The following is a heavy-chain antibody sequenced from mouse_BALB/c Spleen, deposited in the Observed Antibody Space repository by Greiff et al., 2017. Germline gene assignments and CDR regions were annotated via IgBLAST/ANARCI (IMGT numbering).Heavy chain of an antibody. CDR1: GFTFSSYA. D-gene: IGHD2-4*01. CDR3: AREIYYDYDSRPYAMDY. CDR2: ISSGGSYT. V-gene: IGHV5-9-4*01. Sequence: EVMLVESGGGLVKPGGSLKLSCAASGFTFSSYAMSWVRQSPEKRLEWVAEISSGGSYTYYPDTVTGRFTISRDNAKNTLYLEMSSLRSEDTAMYYCAREIYYDYDSRPYAMDYWGQGTSVTVSS. J-gene: IGHJ4*01.